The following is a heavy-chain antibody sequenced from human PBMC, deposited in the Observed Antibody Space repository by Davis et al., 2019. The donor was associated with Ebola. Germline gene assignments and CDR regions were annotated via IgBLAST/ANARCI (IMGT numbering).Heavy chain of an antibody. V-gene: IGHV5-51*01. J-gene: IGHJ4*02. Sequence: GESLKTSCYTSGYSFTNYRIGWVPQMPGKGLEWMGIIHPGDSENRYSPSFQGQVTISAAKSISTAYLQWNSLKASDTAVYYCARRNYYGSGSQYSHFDYWGQGTLVTVSS. CDR1: GYSFTNYR. CDR2: IHPGDSEN. CDR3: ARRNYYGSGSQYSHFDY. D-gene: IGHD3-10*01.